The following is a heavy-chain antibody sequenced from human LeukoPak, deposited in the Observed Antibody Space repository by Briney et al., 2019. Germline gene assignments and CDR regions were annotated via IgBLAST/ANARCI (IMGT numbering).Heavy chain of an antibody. J-gene: IGHJ6*03. CDR2: IYSSGTT. Sequence: GGSLRLSCAASGLTVSDNYMTWVRQAPGKGLEWVSIIYSSGTTKLADSVKGRFSISRDNFQNTLYLQMNSLRAEDTAVYYCASGAAAGFYYYYYMDVWGKGTTVTVSS. CDR1: GLTVSDNY. D-gene: IGHD6-13*01. CDR3: ASGAAAGFYYYYYMDV. V-gene: IGHV3-53*01.